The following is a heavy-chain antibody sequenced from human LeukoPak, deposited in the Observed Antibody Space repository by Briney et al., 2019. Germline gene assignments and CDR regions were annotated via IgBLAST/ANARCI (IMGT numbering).Heavy chain of an antibody. Sequence: SETLSLTCTVSGGSISVRSYYWGWIRQPPGKGLEWIGSISYSGSTYYNPSLKSRVTISADTSKNQFSLKLSSVSASDTAVFYCARRVYSSGWYTYFDYWGQGALVTVSS. D-gene: IGHD6-19*01. CDR3: ARRVYSSGWYTYFDY. V-gene: IGHV4-39*01. CDR2: ISYSGST. J-gene: IGHJ4*02. CDR1: GGSISVRSYY.